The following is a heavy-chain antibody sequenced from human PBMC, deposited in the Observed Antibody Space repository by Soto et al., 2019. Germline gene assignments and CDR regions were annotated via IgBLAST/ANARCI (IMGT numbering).Heavy chain of an antibody. CDR3: ARDQGNYGRGAFDI. D-gene: IGHD3-16*01. Sequence: LSLTCTVSGGSISSGDYYWSWIRQPPGKGLEWIGYIYYSGSTYYNPSLKSRVTISVDTSKNQFSLKLSSVTAADTAVYYCARDQGNYGRGAFDIWGQGTMVTVSS. V-gene: IGHV4-30-4*01. CDR1: GGSISSGDYY. CDR2: IYYSGST. J-gene: IGHJ3*02.